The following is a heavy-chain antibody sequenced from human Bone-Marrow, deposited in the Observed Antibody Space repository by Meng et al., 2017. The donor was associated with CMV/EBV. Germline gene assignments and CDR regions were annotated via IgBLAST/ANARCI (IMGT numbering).Heavy chain of an antibody. CDR2: ISGSGGST. CDR1: GFTFSSNA. V-gene: IGHV3-23*01. J-gene: IGHJ4*02. D-gene: IGHD5-18*01. Sequence: GGSLRLSCAASGFTFSSNAMSWVRQAPGKGLEWVSAISGSGGSTYYADSVKGRFTISRDNSKNTLYLQMNSPRAEDTAVYYCGKGGFPIHYYFDYWGQGTLVTVYS. CDR3: GKGGFPIHYYFDY.